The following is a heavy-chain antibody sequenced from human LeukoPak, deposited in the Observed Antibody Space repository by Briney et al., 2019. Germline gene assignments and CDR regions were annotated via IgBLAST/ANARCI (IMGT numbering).Heavy chain of an antibody. V-gene: IGHV3-23*01. CDR3: AKGWELPLYYFDY. CDR1: GFTFSSYA. Sequence: GGSLRLSCAASGFTFSSYAMSWVRQAPGKGLEWASAISGSGGSTYYADSVKGRFTISRDNSKNTLSLQMNSLRAEDTAVYYCAKGWELPLYYFDYWGQGTLVTVSS. CDR2: ISGSGGST. J-gene: IGHJ4*02. D-gene: IGHD1-26*01.